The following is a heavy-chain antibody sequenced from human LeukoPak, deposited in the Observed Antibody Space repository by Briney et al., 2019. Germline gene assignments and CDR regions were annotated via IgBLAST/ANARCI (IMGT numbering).Heavy chain of an antibody. CDR1: GYTFTGYH. CDR3: ARDPYISSGPDGMDV. J-gene: IGHJ6*02. CDR2: INPNSGGT. Sequence: ASVKVSCKASGYTFTGYHIHWVRQAPGQGLEWMGLINPNSGGTNYAQKFQGRVTMTRDTSINTAYMELSSLRSDDTAVYFCARDPYISSGPDGMDVWGQGTTVTVSS. V-gene: IGHV1-2*06. D-gene: IGHD2-15*01.